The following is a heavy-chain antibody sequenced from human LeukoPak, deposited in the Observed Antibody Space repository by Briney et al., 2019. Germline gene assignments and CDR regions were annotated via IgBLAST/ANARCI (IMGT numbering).Heavy chain of an antibody. CDR2: ISYDGSNK. CDR3: ARTYSSGWYWWYFDL. CDR1: GFTFSSYA. Sequence: GGSLRLSCAASGFTFSSYAMHWVRQAPGKGLEWVAVISYDGSNKYYADSVKGRFTISRDNSKNTLYLQMNSLRAEDTAVYYCARTYSSGWYWWYFDLWGRGTLVTVSS. V-gene: IGHV3-30*04. J-gene: IGHJ2*01. D-gene: IGHD6-19*01.